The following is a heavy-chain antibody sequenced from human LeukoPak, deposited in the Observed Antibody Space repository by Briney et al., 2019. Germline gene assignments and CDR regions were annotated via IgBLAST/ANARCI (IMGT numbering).Heavy chain of an antibody. J-gene: IGHJ4*02. V-gene: IGHV4-34*01. D-gene: IGHD3-22*01. Sequence: SETLSLTCTVSGGSISSYYWSWIRQPPGKGLEWIGEINHSGSTNYNPSLKSRVTISVDTSKNQFSLKLSSVTAADTAVYYCARANAYYYDSSGYYFWGQGTLVTVSS. CDR3: ARANAYYYDSSGYYF. CDR2: INHSGST. CDR1: GGSISSYY.